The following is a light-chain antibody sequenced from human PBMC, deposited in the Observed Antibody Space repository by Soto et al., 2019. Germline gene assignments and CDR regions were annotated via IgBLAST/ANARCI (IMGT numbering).Light chain of an antibody. CDR2: GAS. J-gene: IGKJ4*01. Sequence: EIVMTQSPATLSVSPGERATLSCRAGQSVSSNLAWYQQKPGQAPRLLIYGASTRATGIPARFSGSGSGTEFILTISSLQSEDFAVYYCQQYNNWPLTFGGGTKVEIK. V-gene: IGKV3-15*01. CDR1: QSVSSN. CDR3: QQYNNWPLT.